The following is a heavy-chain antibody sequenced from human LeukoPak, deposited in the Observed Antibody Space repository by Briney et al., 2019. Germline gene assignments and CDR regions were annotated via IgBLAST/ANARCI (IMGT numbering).Heavy chain of an antibody. CDR2: IYHSGST. Sequence: SETLSLTCTVSGGSISTYYWNWIRQPPGKGLEWIGYIYHSGSTNYNPSLQSRVTISVDTPKNQFSLNLNSVTTADTAVYYCARGGAARLHFQNWGQGTLVTVSS. CDR3: ARGGAARLHFQN. V-gene: IGHV4-59*01. CDR1: GGSISTYY. D-gene: IGHD6-6*01. J-gene: IGHJ1*01.